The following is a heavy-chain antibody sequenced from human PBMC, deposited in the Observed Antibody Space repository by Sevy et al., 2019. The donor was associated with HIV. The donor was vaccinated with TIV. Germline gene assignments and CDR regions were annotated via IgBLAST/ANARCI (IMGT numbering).Heavy chain of an antibody. CDR3: ARDSAGGLGYFDWLLFGAANYGMDV. D-gene: IGHD3-9*01. CDR1: GFTFSSYA. J-gene: IGHJ6*02. CDR2: ISYDGSNK. V-gene: IGHV3-30*04. Sequence: GGSLRLSCAASGFTFSSYAMHWVRQAPGKGLEWVAVISYDGSNKYYADSVKGRFTISRDNSKNTLYLQMNSLRAEDTAVYYCARDSAGGLGYFDWLLFGAANYGMDVWGQGTTVTVSS.